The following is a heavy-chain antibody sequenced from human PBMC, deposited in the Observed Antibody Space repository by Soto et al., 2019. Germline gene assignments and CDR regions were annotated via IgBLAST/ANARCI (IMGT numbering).Heavy chain of an antibody. Sequence: SETLSLTCTVSGGSISSSSYYWGWIRQPPGKGLEWIGSIYYSGSTYYNPSLKSRVTISVDTSKNQFSLKLSSVTAADTAVYFCARDRYGLDVWGQGTTVTVSS. J-gene: IGHJ6*02. V-gene: IGHV4-39*02. CDR2: IYYSGST. CDR3: ARDRYGLDV. CDR1: GGSISSSSYY.